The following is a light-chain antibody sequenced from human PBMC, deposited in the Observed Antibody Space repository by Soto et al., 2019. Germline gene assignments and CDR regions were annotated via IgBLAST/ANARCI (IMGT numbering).Light chain of an antibody. CDR3: QSYDSSRSGRVV. Sequence: QSVLTQPPSVSGAPGQSVTISCTGSSPDIGAGYDVHWYQQLPGTAPKLLIYGDSNRPSGVPDRFSGSKSGTSASLAITGLQAEDEADYYCQSYDSSRSGRVVFGGGTKLTVL. CDR2: GDS. J-gene: IGLJ2*01. CDR1: SPDIGAGYD. V-gene: IGLV1-40*01.